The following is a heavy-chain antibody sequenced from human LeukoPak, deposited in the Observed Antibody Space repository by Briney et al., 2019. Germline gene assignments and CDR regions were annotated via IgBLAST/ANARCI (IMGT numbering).Heavy chain of an antibody. CDR3: ARANGDSSCLDY. Sequence: GGSLRLACAASGFTVSSNYMSWVRQAPGKGLEWVAVIYIVGSTYYAGSVKGRVTICRDNSGNTLYLQMNSLRAEDTAVYYCARANGDSSCLDYWGQGALVTVSS. CDR2: IYIVGST. V-gene: IGHV3-53*01. CDR1: GFTVSSNY. J-gene: IGHJ4*02. D-gene: IGHD3-22*01.